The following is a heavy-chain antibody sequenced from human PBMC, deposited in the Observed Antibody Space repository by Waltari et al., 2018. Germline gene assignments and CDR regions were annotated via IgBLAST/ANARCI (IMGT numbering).Heavy chain of an antibody. J-gene: IGHJ4*02. V-gene: IGHV3-33*01. CDR2: LWYDGRNK. CDR3: ARDKEAAGKGLFDY. CDR1: GFTFSSYG. Sequence: QVQLVESGGGVVQPGRSLRLSCAASGFTFSSYGMHWVRQAPGKGLEWVAVLWYDGRNKDYAESVKGRFTISRDKSKNTLYLQMNSRRAEDTAVYYCARDKEAAGKGLFDYWGQGTLVTVSS. D-gene: IGHD6-13*01.